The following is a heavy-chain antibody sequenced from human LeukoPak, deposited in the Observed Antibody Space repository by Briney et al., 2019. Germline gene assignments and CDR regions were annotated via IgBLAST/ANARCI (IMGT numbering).Heavy chain of an antibody. V-gene: IGHV3-30-3*01. CDR1: GFTFSSYA. CDR3: ARAEYSQWLAPFDY. Sequence: GGSLRLSCAASGFTFSSYAMHWVRQAPGKGLEWVAVISYDGSNKYYADSVKGRFTISRDNSKNTLYLQMNSLRAEDTAVYYCARAEYSQWLAPFDYWGQGTLVTVSS. D-gene: IGHD6-19*01. CDR2: ISYDGSNK. J-gene: IGHJ4*02.